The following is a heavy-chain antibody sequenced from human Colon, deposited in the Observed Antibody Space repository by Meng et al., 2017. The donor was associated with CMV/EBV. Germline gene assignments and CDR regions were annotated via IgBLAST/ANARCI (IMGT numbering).Heavy chain of an antibody. V-gene: IGHV3-7*01. D-gene: IGHD2-2*01. CDR2: IKEDGSEQ. J-gene: IGHJ4*02. CDR1: GFSFSNFW. Sequence: GGSLRLSCVASGFSFSNFWMSWVRQAPGKGLEWVANIKEDGSEQFYADSVKGRFTISRDDAKNSLFLQMNSLRAEDTAVYFCARDCGADSSSCPLNYWGQGTLVTVSS. CDR3: ARDCGADSSSCPLNY.